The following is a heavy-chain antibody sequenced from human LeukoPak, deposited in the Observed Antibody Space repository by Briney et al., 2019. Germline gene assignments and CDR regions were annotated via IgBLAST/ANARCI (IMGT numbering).Heavy chain of an antibody. V-gene: IGHV3-43*01. CDR3: TKDAAYSSSWFGYFDY. D-gene: IGHD6-13*01. CDR1: GFTFHDHT. J-gene: IGHJ4*02. Sequence: GGSLRLSCAASGFTFHDHTMHWVRQGPVKRLVWVALITWDGDVTHYADSVKGRFTISRDNSKNSLFLQMNSVTTEDTALYYCTKDAAYSSSWFGYFDYWGQGTLVTVSS. CDR2: ITWDGDVT.